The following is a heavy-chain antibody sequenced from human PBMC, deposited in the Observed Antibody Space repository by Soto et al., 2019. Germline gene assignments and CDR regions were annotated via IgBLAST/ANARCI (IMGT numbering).Heavy chain of an antibody. V-gene: IGHV4-59*05. CDR1: GGSISSYY. CDR2: IYYSGST. D-gene: IGHD2-8*01. CDR3: AGTRLGYCTNGVCYKGDAFDI. J-gene: IGHJ3*02. Sequence: TSETLSLTCTVSGGSISSYYWSWIRKPPGKGLEWIGSIYYSGSTYYNPSLKSRVTISVDTSKNQFSLKLSSVTAADTAVYYCAGTRLGYCTNGVCYKGDAFDIWGQGTMVT.